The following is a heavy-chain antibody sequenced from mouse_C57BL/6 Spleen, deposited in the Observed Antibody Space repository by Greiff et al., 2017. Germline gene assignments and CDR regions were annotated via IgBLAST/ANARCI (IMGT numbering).Heavy chain of an antibody. V-gene: IGHV7-3*01. J-gene: IGHJ4*01. D-gene: IGHD1-1*01. Sequence: DVKLVESGGGLVQPGGSLSLSCAASGFTFTDYYMSWVRQPPGKALEWLGFIRNKANGYTTASSAYVKGRFTISRATSQSILYLQMNALRAEDSATYYCASYHYYGSSYYAMEYWGQGTSVTVSS. CDR1: GFTFTDYY. CDR2: IRNKANGYTT. CDR3: ASYHYYGSSYYAMEY.